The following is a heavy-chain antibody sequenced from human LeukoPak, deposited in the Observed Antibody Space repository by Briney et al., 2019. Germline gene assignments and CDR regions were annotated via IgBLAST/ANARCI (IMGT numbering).Heavy chain of an antibody. CDR2: ISSSGSTK. CDR3: ARAVRYFDYLLGPPDY. D-gene: IGHD3-9*01. Sequence: GGSLRLSCAASGFIFSDYYMSWIRQAPGKGLEWVSYISSSGSTKYYADSVKGRFTISRDNAKNSVLLQMNSLRAEDMAVYYCARAVRYFDYLLGPPDYWGQGTLVTVSS. V-gene: IGHV3-11*04. CDR1: GFIFSDYY. J-gene: IGHJ4*02.